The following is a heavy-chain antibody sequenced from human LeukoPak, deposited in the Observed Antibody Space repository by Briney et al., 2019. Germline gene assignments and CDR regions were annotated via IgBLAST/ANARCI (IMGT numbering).Heavy chain of an antibody. CDR2: IYYSRST. CDR1: GGSISSSSYY. V-gene: IGHV4-39*07. J-gene: IGHJ4*02. CDR3: ARDGAGSCSSTSCYENPFDY. Sequence: SETLSLTCTVSGGSISSSSYYWGWIRQPPGKGLEWIGSIYYSRSTYYNPSLKNRVTISVDTSKNQFSLKLSSVTAADTAVYYCARDGAGSCSSTSCYENPFDYWGQGTLVTVSS. D-gene: IGHD2-2*01.